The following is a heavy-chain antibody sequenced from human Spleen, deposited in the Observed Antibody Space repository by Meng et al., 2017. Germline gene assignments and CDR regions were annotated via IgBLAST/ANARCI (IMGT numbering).Heavy chain of an antibody. V-gene: IGHV3-23*01. D-gene: IGHD4-17*01. Sequence: GESLKISCAASGFTFSSYAMSWVRQVPGKGLEWVSGASASGASTYYADSVKGRFTISRDNSKNTLYLQMNTLRAEDTAVYYCARSMGYGDYVYYFDYWGQGTLVTVSS. J-gene: IGHJ4*02. CDR2: ASASGAST. CDR3: ARSMGYGDYVYYFDY. CDR1: GFTFSSYA.